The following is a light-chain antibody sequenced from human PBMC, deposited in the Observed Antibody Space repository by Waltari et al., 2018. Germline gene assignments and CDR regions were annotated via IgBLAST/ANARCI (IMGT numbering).Light chain of an antibody. CDR2: GAS. Sequence: EIVLTQSPGTLSLSPGERATLSCRASENVRTALAWYQQKPGQAPRLLSFGASNRAIGIPDRFSGGGSGTDFSFTISRLEPEDFSVYFCQHYVRLPVAFGQGTKVDIK. CDR1: ENVRTA. CDR3: QHYVRLPVA. V-gene: IGKV3-20*01. J-gene: IGKJ1*01.